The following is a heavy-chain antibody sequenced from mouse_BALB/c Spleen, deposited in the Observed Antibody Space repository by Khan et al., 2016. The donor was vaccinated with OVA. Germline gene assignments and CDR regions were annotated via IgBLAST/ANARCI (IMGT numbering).Heavy chain of an antibody. CDR1: GDSITSGY. J-gene: IGHJ3*01. V-gene: IGHV3-8*02. CDR3: ACELRGFAY. CDR2: ISYSGNT. D-gene: IGHD1-1*01. Sequence: EVQLQESGPSLVKPSQTLSLTCSVTGDSITSGYWNWIRKFPGNKLEYMGYISYSGNTNYNPSLKRGISITRNPSKNQNYLQLHSVPTEDTATYYCACELRGFAYWAHGTLVTVSA.